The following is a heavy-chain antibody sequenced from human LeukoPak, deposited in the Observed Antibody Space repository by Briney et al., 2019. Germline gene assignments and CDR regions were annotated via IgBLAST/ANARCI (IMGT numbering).Heavy chain of an antibody. CDR1: GYTFTSYG. J-gene: IGHJ6*02. CDR3: ARSLPRILVVIAAGYYYGMDV. V-gene: IGHV1-18*01. Sequence: EASVKVSCKASGYTFTSYGISWVRQAPGQGLEWMGWISAYNGNTNYAQKLQGRVTMTTDTSTSTAYMELRSLRSDDTAVYYCARSLPRILVVIAAGYYYGMDVWGQGTTVTVSS. D-gene: IGHD2-21*01. CDR2: ISAYNGNT.